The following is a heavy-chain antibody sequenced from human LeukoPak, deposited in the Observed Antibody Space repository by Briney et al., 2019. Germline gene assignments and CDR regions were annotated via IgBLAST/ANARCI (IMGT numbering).Heavy chain of an antibody. CDR2: IYYSGST. J-gene: IGHJ4*02. CDR3: ASSSDYGDNGLDY. D-gene: IGHD4-17*01. V-gene: IGHV4-31*03. Sequence: PSETLSLTCTVSGSSISSGGYYWSWIRQHPGKGLEWIGYIYYSGSTYYNPSLKSRVTISVDTSKNQFSLKLSSVTAADTAVYYCASSSDYGDNGLDYWGQGTLVTVSS. CDR1: GSSISSGGYY.